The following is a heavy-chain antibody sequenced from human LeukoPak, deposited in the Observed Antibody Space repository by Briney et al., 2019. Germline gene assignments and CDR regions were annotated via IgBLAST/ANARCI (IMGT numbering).Heavy chain of an antibody. CDR1: GFTFGSYE. D-gene: IGHD5-12*01. CDR3: ARDRGSGYALGAFDI. V-gene: IGHV3-48*03. CDR2: ISSSGSTI. Sequence: GGSLRLSCAASGFTFGSYEMNWVRQAPGKGLEWVSYISSSGSTIYYADSVKGRFTISRDNAKNSLYLQMNSLRAEDTAVYYCARDRGSGYALGAFDIWGQGTMVTVSS. J-gene: IGHJ3*02.